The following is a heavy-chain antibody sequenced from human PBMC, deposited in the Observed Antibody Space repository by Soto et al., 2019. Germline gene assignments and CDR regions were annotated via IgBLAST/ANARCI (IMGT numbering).Heavy chain of an antibody. Sequence: GGSLRLSCAVSGFTFSTYSMNWVRQAPGKGLEWVSYIDSSSSYMYYADSVKGRFTISRDNSKNTVHLQMNTLRTEDTAVYYCARRPLNSNGAYWGQGTLVTVSS. CDR3: ARRPLNSNGAY. V-gene: IGHV3-21*04. D-gene: IGHD3-22*01. J-gene: IGHJ4*02. CDR1: GFTFSTYS. CDR2: IDSSSSYM.